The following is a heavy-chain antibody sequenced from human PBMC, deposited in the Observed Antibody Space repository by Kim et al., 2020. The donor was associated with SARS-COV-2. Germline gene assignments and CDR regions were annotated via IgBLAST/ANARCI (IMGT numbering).Heavy chain of an antibody. CDR2: IKHDGSEK. D-gene: IGHD3-22*01. CDR3: AIKNYYYDSSNYGWCGP. CDR1: GITFSNYW. Sequence: GGSLRLSCVAPGITFSNYWMSWVRQAPGKGLQWVANIKHDGSEKFYVDSVEGRFTISRDNAKSSVYLQMNSLRVEDTAIYYCAIKNYYYDSSNYGWCGPWRQRTLLTVAS. J-gene: IGHJ5*02. V-gene: IGHV3-7*03.